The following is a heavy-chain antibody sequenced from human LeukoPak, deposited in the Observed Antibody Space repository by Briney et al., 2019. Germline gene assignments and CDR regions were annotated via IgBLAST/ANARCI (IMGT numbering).Heavy chain of an antibody. CDR2: ISTYNGNT. V-gene: IGHV1-18*01. CDR1: GYTFTSYG. CDR3: ARDRAYYYDSSGYYWANDY. Sequence: ASVKVSCKASGYTFTSYGIIWVRQAPGQGLEWMGWISTYNGNTNYAQKFQGRVTMTRDTSISTAYMGLSRLRSDDTAVYYCARDRAYYYDSSGYYWANDYWGQGTLVTVSS. D-gene: IGHD3-22*01. J-gene: IGHJ4*02.